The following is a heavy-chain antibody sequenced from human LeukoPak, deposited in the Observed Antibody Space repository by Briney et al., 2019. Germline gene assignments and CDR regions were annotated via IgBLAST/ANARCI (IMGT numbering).Heavy chain of an antibody. CDR1: GFTFSKYW. J-gene: IGHJ6*04. D-gene: IGHD3-10*01. CDR2: IKQDGSEK. Sequence: GGSLRLSCAASGFTFSKYWMSWVRQAPGKGLEWVANIKQDGSEKYYVDSVKGRFTISRDNAKNSLYLQMNSLRAEDTAVYYCARALLWFGEPLAGMDVWGKGTTVTVSS. CDR3: ARALLWFGEPLAGMDV. V-gene: IGHV3-7*01.